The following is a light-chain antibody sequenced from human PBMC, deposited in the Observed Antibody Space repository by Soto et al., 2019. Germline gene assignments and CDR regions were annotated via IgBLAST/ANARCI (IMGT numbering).Light chain of an antibody. CDR1: QSVSSN. V-gene: IGKV3-15*01. Sequence: EIVMTQSPATLSVSPGERATLSCRASQSVSSNLAWYQQKPGQAPRLLIYGASTRATGIPARFSGSGSGTEFTLTISSLQSEDFAFYYCQQYNNWPLPWKFGQGTKVEIK. CDR2: GAS. J-gene: IGKJ1*01. CDR3: QQYNNWPLPWK.